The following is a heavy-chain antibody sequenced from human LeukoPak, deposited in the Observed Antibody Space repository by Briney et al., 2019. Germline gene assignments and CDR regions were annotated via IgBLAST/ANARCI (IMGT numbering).Heavy chain of an antibody. CDR2: ISSSSSTI. CDR1: GFTFSSYG. Sequence: PGGSLRLSCAASGFTFSSYGMNWVRQAPGKGLEWVSYISSSSSTIYYADSVKGRFTISRDNAKNSLYLQMNSLRAEDTAVYYCARDLPRGKWEPVGLFDYWGQGTLVTVSS. V-gene: IGHV3-48*04. J-gene: IGHJ4*02. CDR3: ARDLPRGKWEPVGLFDY. D-gene: IGHD1-26*01.